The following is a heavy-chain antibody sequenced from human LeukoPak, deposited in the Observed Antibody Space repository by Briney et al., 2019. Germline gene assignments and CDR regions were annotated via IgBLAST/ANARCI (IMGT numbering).Heavy chain of an antibody. Sequence: GGSLRLSCAASGFTFSSYWMSWVRQAPGKGLEWVANIKQDGSEKYYVDSVKGRFTISRDNAKNSLYLQMNSLRAEDTAVYYCARARVGATGYFDYWGQGTLVTVSS. CDR3: ARARVGATGYFDY. J-gene: IGHJ4*02. CDR1: GFTFSSYW. CDR2: IKQDGSEK. D-gene: IGHD1-26*01. V-gene: IGHV3-7*01.